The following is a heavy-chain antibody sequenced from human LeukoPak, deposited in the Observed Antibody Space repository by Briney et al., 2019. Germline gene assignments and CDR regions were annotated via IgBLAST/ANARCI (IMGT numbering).Heavy chain of an antibody. CDR1: GGSISSYY. Sequence: PSETLSLTCTVSGGSISSYYWSWIRQPPGKGLEWIGEIYHSGSTNYNPSLKSRVTISVDKSKNQFSLKLSSVTAADTAVYYCARASKSGSYGHWGQGTLVTVSS. D-gene: IGHD1-26*01. CDR3: ARASKSGSYGH. CDR2: IYHSGST. V-gene: IGHV4-59*12. J-gene: IGHJ4*02.